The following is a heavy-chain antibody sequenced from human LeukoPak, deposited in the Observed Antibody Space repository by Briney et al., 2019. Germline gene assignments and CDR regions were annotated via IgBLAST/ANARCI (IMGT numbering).Heavy chain of an antibody. CDR2: IYYSGST. V-gene: IGHV4-59*12. D-gene: IGHD1-1*01. Sequence: SETLSLTCTVSGGSISSYYWSWIRQPPGKGLEWIGYIYYSGSTNYDPSLKSRVTISVDTSKNQFSLKLSSVTAADTAVYYCARESREQKNDLGDWGQGTLVTVSS. CDR1: GGSISSYY. J-gene: IGHJ4*02. CDR3: ARESREQKNDLGD.